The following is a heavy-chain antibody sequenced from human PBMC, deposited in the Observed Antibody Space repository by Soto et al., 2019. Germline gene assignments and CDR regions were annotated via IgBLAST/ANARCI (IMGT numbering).Heavy chain of an antibody. CDR1: GGSISSYY. J-gene: IGHJ6*02. Sequence: PSETLSLTCTVSGGSISSYYWSWIRQPPGKGLEWIGYIYYSGSTNYNPSLKSRVTISVDTSKNQFSLKLSSVTAADTAVYYCARSNYDFWSGYYWKSAGDDYYGMDVWGQGTTVTVSS. CDR2: IYYSGST. CDR3: ARSNYDFWSGYYWKSAGDDYYGMDV. V-gene: IGHV4-59*01. D-gene: IGHD3-3*01.